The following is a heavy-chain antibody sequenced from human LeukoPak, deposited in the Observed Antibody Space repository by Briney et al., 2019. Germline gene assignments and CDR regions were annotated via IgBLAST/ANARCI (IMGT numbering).Heavy chain of an antibody. CDR2: IYHSGST. Sequence: PSETLSLTCAVSGGSISSSNWWTWVRQPPGKGLEWIGEIYHSGSTNYNPSLKSRVTISVDKSKNQFSLKLSSVTAADTAVYYCARAQWLQYDRYYFDYWGQGTLVTVSS. V-gene: IGHV4-4*02. J-gene: IGHJ4*02. D-gene: IGHD5-24*01. CDR3: ARAQWLQYDRYYFDY. CDR1: GGSISSSNW.